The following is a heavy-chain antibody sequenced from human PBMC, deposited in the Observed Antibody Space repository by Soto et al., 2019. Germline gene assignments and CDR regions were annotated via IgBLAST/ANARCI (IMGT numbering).Heavy chain of an antibody. Sequence: ASETLSLTCAVYGGSFSCYYLSWIRQPPGKGLGWIGEINHSGSTNYNPSLKSRVTISVDTSKNQFSLKLSSVTAADTAVYYCARVDSGYEPYYYYYYMDVWGKGTTVTVSS. D-gene: IGHD5-12*01. CDR3: ARVDSGYEPYYYYYYMDV. CDR1: GGSFSCYY. V-gene: IGHV4-34*01. CDR2: INHSGST. J-gene: IGHJ6*03.